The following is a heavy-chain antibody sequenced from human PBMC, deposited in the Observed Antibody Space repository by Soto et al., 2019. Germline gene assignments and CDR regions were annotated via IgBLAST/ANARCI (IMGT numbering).Heavy chain of an antibody. J-gene: IGHJ6*02. CDR1: GFTFSNAW. Sequence: GGSLRLSCAASGFTFSNAWMSWVRQAPGKGLEWVGRIKSKTDGGTTDYAAPVKGRFTISRDDSKNTLYLQMNSLKTEDTAVYYCTTGDYYYYGMDVWGQGTTVTVSS. V-gene: IGHV3-15*01. CDR2: IKSKTDGGTT. CDR3: TTGDYYYYGMDV.